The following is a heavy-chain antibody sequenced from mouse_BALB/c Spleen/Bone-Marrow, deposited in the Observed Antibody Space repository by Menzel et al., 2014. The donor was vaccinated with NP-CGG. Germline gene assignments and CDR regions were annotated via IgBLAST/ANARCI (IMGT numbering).Heavy chain of an antibody. V-gene: IGHV1-5*01. J-gene: IGHJ2*01. CDR2: IYPGNSDT. CDR1: GYSFPSYW. CDR3: TRGWDGYYFDY. Sequence: SGTVLARPGASVKMSCKASGYSFPSYWMHWVKQRPGQGLEWIGAIYPGNSDTNYNQNFKGKAKLTAVTSANTAYMELSSLTNEDSAVYYCTRGWDGYYFDYWGQGTTLTVSS. D-gene: IGHD4-1*01.